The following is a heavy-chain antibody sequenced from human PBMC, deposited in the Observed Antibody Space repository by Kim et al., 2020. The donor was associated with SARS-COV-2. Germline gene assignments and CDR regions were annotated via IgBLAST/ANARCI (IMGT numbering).Heavy chain of an antibody. Sequence: GGSLRLSCAASGFTFSSYSMNWVRQAPGKGLEWVSSISSSSSYIYYADSVKGRFTISRDNAKNSLYLQMNSLRAEDTAVYYCASDDDSSGWGFYWGQGTLVTVSS. J-gene: IGHJ4*02. CDR3: ASDDDSSGWGFY. D-gene: IGHD3-22*01. CDR2: ISSSSSYI. CDR1: GFTFSSYS. V-gene: IGHV3-21*01.